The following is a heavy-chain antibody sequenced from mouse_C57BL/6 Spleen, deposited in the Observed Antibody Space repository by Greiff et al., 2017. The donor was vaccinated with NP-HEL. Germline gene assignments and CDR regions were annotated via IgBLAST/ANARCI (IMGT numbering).Heavy chain of an antibody. D-gene: IGHD2-2*01. CDR1: GFTFSSYG. J-gene: IGHJ2*01. V-gene: IGHV5-6*01. CDR2: ISSGGSYT. CDR3: ARHTVSTMVTFYFDY. Sequence: EVQLVESGGDLVKPGGSLKLSCAASGFTFSSYGMSWVRQTPDKRLEWVATISSGGSYTYYPDSVKGRFTISRDNAKNTLYLQMSSLKSEDTAMYYCARHTVSTMVTFYFDYWGQGTTLTVSS.